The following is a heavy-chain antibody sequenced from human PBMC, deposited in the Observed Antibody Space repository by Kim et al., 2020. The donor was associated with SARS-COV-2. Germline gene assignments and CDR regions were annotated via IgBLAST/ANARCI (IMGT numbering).Heavy chain of an antibody. CDR1: GGTFSSYA. CDR3: ARVDLGFGELLPYGMDV. J-gene: IGHJ6*02. CDR2: IIPIFGTA. Sequence: SVKVSCKASGGTFSSYAISWVRQAPGQGLEWMGGIIPIFGTANYAQKFQGRVTITADESTSTAYMELSSLRSEDTAVYYCARVDLGFGELLPYGMDVWGQGTTVTVSS. D-gene: IGHD3-10*01. V-gene: IGHV1-69*13.